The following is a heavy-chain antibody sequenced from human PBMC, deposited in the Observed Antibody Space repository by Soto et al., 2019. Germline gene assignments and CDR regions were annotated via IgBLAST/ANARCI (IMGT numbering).Heavy chain of an antibody. CDR2: TWYDGSDK. V-gene: IGHV3-33*01. CDR1: GFSFDKYA. Sequence: QVHLVESGGGVVQAGRSLRLSCAASGFSFDKYAMQWVRQAPDKGLEWVASTWYDGSDKKYADAVRGRYAISRDNSKNMVYLEMTSLTVEDTAVYYCAREYRGFDYWGQGTLVIVSS. J-gene: IGHJ4*02. CDR3: AREYRGFDY. D-gene: IGHD2-2*02.